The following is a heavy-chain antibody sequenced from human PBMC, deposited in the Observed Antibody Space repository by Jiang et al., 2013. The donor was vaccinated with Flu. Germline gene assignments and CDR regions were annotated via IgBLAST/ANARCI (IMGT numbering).Heavy chain of an antibody. CDR1: SSNSAA. CDR3: ARESPGEWLRLGYLYFYGMDV. Sequence: SSNSAAWNWIRQSPSRGLEWLGRTYYKSKWYNDYASSVKSRVTINSDTSKNQFSLHLNSVTPEDTAVYYCARESPGEWLRLGYLYFYGMDVWGQGTTVIVSS. V-gene: IGHV6-1*01. J-gene: IGHJ6*02. D-gene: IGHD5-12*01. CDR2: TYYKSKWYN.